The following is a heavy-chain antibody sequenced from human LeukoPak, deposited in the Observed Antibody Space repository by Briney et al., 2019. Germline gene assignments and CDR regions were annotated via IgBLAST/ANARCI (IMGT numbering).Heavy chain of an antibody. D-gene: IGHD2-21*02. V-gene: IGHV1-46*01. J-gene: IGHJ3*02. CDR2: INPSCGST. Sequence: GASVKVSCKASGYTFTSYYMHWVRQAPGQGLEWMGIINPSCGSTSYAQKFQGRVTMTRDTSTSTVYMELSSLRSEDTAVYYCARDGRAYCGGDCYSDIWSQGTMVTVSS. CDR1: GYTFTSYY. CDR3: ARDGRAYCGGDCYSDI.